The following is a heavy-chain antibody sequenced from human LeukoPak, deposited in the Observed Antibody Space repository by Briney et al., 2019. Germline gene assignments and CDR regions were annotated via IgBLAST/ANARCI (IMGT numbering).Heavy chain of an antibody. D-gene: IGHD3-22*01. J-gene: IGHJ4*02. Sequence: ASVKVSCKASGYTFTSYGISWVRQAPGQGLEWMGWISAYNGNTNYAQMLQGRVTMTTDTSTSTVYMELRSLRSDDTAVCYCARDLGPQGGYDYWGQGTLVTVSS. CDR2: ISAYNGNT. CDR3: ARDLGPQGGYDY. V-gene: IGHV1-18*01. CDR1: GYTFTSYG.